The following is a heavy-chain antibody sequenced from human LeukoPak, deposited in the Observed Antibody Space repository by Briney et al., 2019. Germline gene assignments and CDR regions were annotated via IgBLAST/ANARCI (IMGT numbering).Heavy chain of an antibody. V-gene: IGHV1-8*01. CDR2: MNPNSGNT. CDR1: GYTFTSYD. Sequence: ASVKVSCKASGYTFTSYDIHWVRQATGQGLEWMGWMNPNSGNTGYAQKFQGRVTMTRNTSISRAYMELSSLRSEDTAVYYCARGVSYYYDSSGYYWGQGTLVTVSS. CDR3: ARGVSYYYDSSGYY. D-gene: IGHD3-22*01. J-gene: IGHJ4*02.